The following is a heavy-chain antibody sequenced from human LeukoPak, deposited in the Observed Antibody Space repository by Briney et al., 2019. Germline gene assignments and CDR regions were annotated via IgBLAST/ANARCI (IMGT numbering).Heavy chain of an antibody. Sequence: GGSLRLSCAASGFTFSSYAMSWVRQAPGKGLEWVSAISGSGGSTYYADSVKGRFTISRDNSKNTLYLQMNSLRAEDTAVYYCAQGRYFDWLSKDYLDYWGQGTLVTVSS. D-gene: IGHD3-9*01. V-gene: IGHV3-23*01. CDR1: GFTFSSYA. J-gene: IGHJ4*02. CDR2: ISGSGGST. CDR3: AQGRYFDWLSKDYLDY.